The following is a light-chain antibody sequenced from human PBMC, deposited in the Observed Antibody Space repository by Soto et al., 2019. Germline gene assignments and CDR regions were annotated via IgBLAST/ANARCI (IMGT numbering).Light chain of an antibody. J-gene: IGLJ2*01. V-gene: IGLV1-40*01. CDR3: QSDDSSLSAVV. Sequence: QSVLTKPPSVSGAPGQRVTISCTGSSSNIGAGYDVHWYQQLPGTAPKLLIYGNSNRPSGVPDRFSGSKSGTSASLAITWLQAEDEADYYCQSDDSSLSAVVFGGGTKLTVL. CDR1: SSNIGAGYD. CDR2: GNS.